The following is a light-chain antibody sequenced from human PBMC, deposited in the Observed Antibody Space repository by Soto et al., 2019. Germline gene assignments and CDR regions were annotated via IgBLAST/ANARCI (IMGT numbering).Light chain of an antibody. CDR2: STN. V-gene: IGLV1-44*01. CDR3: AVWDDSLSGWV. Sequence: QLVLTQPPSASATPGQRVTVSCSGTSSNIGSNTVHWYQQLPGTAPRLIIYSTNKRPSGVPDRFSGSKSGTSASLAISGLQSEAEADYYCAVWDDSLSGWVFGGGTKLTVL. CDR1: SSNIGSNT. J-gene: IGLJ3*02.